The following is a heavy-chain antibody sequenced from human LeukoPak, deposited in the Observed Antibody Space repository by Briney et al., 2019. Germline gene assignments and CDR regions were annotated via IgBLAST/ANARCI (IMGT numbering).Heavy chain of an antibody. CDR1: GFTFSTYG. CDR2: IKQDGSEK. Sequence: GGSLRLSCAASGFTFSTYGMHWVRQAPGKGLEWVANIKQDGSEKYYVDSVKGRFTISRDNAKNSLSLQMNSLRAEDTAVYYCARLLPPYYGSGSYGVDYWGQGTLVTVSS. CDR3: ARLLPPYYGSGSYGVDY. D-gene: IGHD3-10*01. J-gene: IGHJ4*02. V-gene: IGHV3-7*01.